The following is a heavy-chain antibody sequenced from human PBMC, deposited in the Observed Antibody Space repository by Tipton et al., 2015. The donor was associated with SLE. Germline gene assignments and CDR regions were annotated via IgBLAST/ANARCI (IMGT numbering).Heavy chain of an antibody. CDR3: ARYAGVAAHTEYFQH. Sequence: PGLVKPSETLSLTCTVSGGSISSYYWSWIRQPPGKGLEWIGYIYYSGSTNYNPSLKSRVTISVDTSKNQFSLKLSSVTAADTAVYYCARYAGVAAHTEYFQHWGQGTLVTVSS. CDR2: IYYSGST. D-gene: IGHD6-19*01. V-gene: IGHV4-59*12. CDR1: GGSISSYY. J-gene: IGHJ1*01.